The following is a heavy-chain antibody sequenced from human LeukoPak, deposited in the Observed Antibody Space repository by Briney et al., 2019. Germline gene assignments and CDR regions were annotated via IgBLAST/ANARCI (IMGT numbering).Heavy chain of an antibody. Sequence: GGSLRLSCAVSGFTVTDNYMSWVRQAPGKGLQWVSVVYPDGRTYYADSVKGRFTISRDNSRNTLLLQLNSLRAADTAVYYCARTNPVYGDYDYWGQGTLVTVSS. V-gene: IGHV3-53*01. CDR3: ARTNPVYGDYDY. D-gene: IGHD4-17*01. CDR2: VYPDGRT. J-gene: IGHJ4*02. CDR1: GFTVTDNY.